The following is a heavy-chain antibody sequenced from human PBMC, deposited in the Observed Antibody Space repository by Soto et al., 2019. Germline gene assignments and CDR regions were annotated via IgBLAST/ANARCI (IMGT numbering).Heavy chain of an antibody. CDR3: ARDPTLQSMTAVTAFDY. D-gene: IGHD4-4*01. V-gene: IGHV1-18*01. CDR2: ISAYNGNT. J-gene: IGHJ4*02. Sequence: GASVKVSCKASGYTFTSYGISWVRQAPGQGLEWMGWISAYNGNTNYAQKLQGRVTMTTDTSTSTAYMELRSLRSDDTAVYYCARDPTLQSMTAVTAFDYWGQGTLVTVSS. CDR1: GYTFTSYG.